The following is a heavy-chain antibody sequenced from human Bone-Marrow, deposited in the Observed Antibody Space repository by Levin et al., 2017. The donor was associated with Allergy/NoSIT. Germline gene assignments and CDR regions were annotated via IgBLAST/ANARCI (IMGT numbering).Heavy chain of an antibody. D-gene: IGHD6-13*01. Sequence: GGSLRLSCATSDFPFSTYGMAWVRQAPGKGLEWVASITSTSKYIHYADSVKDRFTISRDNANNSLSLQMNRLRGEDTAVYDCARAAGAAGRGGFDVWGQGATVTVSS. CDR3: ARAAGAAGRGGFDV. J-gene: IGHJ6*02. CDR2: ITSTSKYI. CDR1: DFPFSTYG. V-gene: IGHV3-21*01.